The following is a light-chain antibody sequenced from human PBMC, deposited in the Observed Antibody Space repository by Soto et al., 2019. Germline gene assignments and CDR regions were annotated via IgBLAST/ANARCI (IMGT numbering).Light chain of an antibody. CDR3: GTWDSSLSAYV. CDR2: DNN. CDR1: SSKIGNNY. V-gene: IGLV1-51*01. Sequence: QSVLTQPPSVSAAPGQKVTISCSGKSSKIGNNYVSWYQQLPGTAPNLLIYDNNKRPSGIPDRFSGSKSGTSATLGITGLQTGDEADYYCGTWDSSLSAYVFGTGTKVTVL. J-gene: IGLJ1*01.